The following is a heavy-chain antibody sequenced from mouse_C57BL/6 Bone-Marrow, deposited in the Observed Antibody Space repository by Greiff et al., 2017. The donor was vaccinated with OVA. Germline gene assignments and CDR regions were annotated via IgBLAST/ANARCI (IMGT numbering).Heavy chain of an antibody. J-gene: IGHJ3*01. CDR3: ARGGGHYGYDGGFAY. D-gene: IGHD2-2*01. CDR1: GYSITSGYD. CDR2: ISYSGST. Sequence: EVQLVESGPGMVKPSQSLSLTCTVTGYSITSGYDWHWIRHFPGNKLEWMGYISYSGSTNYNPSLKSRISITHDTSKNHFFLKLNSVTTEDTATYYCARGGGHYGYDGGFAYWGQGTLVTVSA. V-gene: IGHV3-1*01.